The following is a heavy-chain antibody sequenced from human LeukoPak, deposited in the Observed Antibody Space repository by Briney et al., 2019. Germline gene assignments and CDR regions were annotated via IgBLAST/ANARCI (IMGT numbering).Heavy chain of an antibody. Sequence: ASVKVSCKASGYTFTSYAMNWVRQAPGQGVEWMGWINTNTGNPTYAQGFTGRFVFSLDTSVSTAYLQISSLKAEDTAVYYCARDYSSSWYQTSAEYFQHWGQGTLVTVSS. CDR3: ARDYSSSWYQTSAEYFQH. V-gene: IGHV7-4-1*02. CDR1: GYTFTSYA. D-gene: IGHD6-13*01. J-gene: IGHJ1*01. CDR2: INTNTGNP.